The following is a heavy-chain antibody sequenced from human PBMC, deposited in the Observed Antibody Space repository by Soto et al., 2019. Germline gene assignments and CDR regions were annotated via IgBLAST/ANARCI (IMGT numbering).Heavy chain of an antibody. Sequence: PGESLKISCRGSGCDFNTNWFGWVRQLPGRGLEWVGIMYPGDSDTRLHPSLQGHVTLSADVTDSTAFLQWRTLKTSDSGMYFCARLPRDCNKTSCYHADHWGQGTSVTVSS. V-gene: IGHV5-51*01. CDR1: GCDFNTNW. J-gene: IGHJ4*02. CDR2: MYPGDSDT. D-gene: IGHD3-22*01. CDR3: ARLPRDCNKTSCYHADH.